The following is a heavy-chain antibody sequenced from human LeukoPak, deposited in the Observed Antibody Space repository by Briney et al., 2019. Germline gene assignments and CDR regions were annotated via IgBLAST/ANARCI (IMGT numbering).Heavy chain of an antibody. D-gene: IGHD3-22*01. V-gene: IGHV1-58*02. CDR3: AATITMIVKHDAFDI. CDR1: GFTFTSSA. Sequence: ASVKVSCKASGFTFTSSAMQWVRQARGQRLEWIGWIVVGSGNTNYAQKFQERVTITRDMSTSTAYMELSSLRSEDTAVYYCAATITMIVKHDAFDIWGQGTMVTVSS. CDR2: IVVGSGNT. J-gene: IGHJ3*02.